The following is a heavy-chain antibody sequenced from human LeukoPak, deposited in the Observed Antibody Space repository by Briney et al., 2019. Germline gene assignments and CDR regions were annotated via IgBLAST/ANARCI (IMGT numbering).Heavy chain of an antibody. D-gene: IGHD5-12*01. V-gene: IGHV3-48*04. J-gene: IGHJ4*02. CDR2: ISGRAINK. CDR3: AKEGGGYRLFEF. Sequence: GRSLRLSCAASGFSFSNYGMDWVRQTPERGLEWISYISGRAINKNYADSEKGRFTISRDDAENALYLQMNNLRAEDTAVYYCAKEGGGYRLFEFWGLGTLVTVSS. CDR1: GFSFSNYG.